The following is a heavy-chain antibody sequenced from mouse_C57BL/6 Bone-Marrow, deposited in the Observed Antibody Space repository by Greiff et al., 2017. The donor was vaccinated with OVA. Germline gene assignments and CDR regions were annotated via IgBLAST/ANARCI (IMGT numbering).Heavy chain of an antibody. CDR2: IHPNSGST. J-gene: IGHJ4*01. CDR3: ARHYYYAMDY. V-gene: IGHV1-64*01. CDR1: GYTFTSYW. Sequence: VQLQQPGAELVKPGASVKLSCKASGYTFTSYWMHWVKQRPGQGLEWIGMIHPNSGSTNYNEKFKSKATLTVDKSSSTAYMQRSSLTSEDSAVYYCARHYYYAMDYWGQGTSVTVSS.